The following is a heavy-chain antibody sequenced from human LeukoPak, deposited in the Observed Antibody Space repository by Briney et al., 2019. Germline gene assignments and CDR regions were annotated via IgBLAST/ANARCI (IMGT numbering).Heavy chain of an antibody. Sequence: GSLRLSCAASGFTVSSNYMTWIRQPPGKGLEWIGEINHGGSANYNPSLKSRVTISIDTSKTQFSLKLNSVTAADTAVYYCARGPYYYGSGNSYNRFNVVYWGQGTLVTVSS. J-gene: IGHJ4*02. D-gene: IGHD3-10*01. CDR1: GFTVSSNY. V-gene: IGHV4-34*01. CDR2: INHGGSA. CDR3: ARGPYYYGSGNSYNRFNVVY.